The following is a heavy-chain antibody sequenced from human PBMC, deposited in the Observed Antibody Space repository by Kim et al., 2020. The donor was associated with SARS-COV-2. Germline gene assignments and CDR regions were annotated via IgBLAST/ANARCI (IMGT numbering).Heavy chain of an antibody. Sequence: GGSLRLSCAASGFTFDDYPMHWVRRVPGKGLQWVALISWDAGYTYYADSVQGRFTISRDNSENSLYLEMNSLRTEDTAFYYCAKSAASGSHYKPSHFDSWGQGTLVTVSS. CDR2: ISWDAGYT. D-gene: IGHD3-10*01. CDR1: GFTFDDYP. V-gene: IGHV3-43*01. CDR3: AKSAASGSHYKPSHFDS. J-gene: IGHJ4*02.